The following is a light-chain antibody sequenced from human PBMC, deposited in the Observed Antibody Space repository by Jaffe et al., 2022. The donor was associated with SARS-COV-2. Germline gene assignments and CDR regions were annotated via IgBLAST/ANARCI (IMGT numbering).Light chain of an antibody. Sequence: QSALTQTASVSGSPGQSITISCSGGGSHGGTYNLVSWYQHHPGKAPKLIIYEDTKRPSGVSNRFSGSKSGYTASLTISGLQAEDEADYYCCSYAGSWVFGGGTKVAVL. CDR1: GSHGGTYNL. CDR3: CSYAGSWV. J-gene: IGLJ3*02. V-gene: IGLV2-23*01. CDR2: EDT.